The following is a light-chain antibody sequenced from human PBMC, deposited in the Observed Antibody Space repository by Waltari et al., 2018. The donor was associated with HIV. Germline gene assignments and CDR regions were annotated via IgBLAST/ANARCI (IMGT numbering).Light chain of an antibody. V-gene: IGLV1-51*01. J-gene: IGLJ3*02. CDR1: PSNIGNND. Sequence: QSVLTQPPSVSAAPGQKVTISCSGSPSNIGNNDVYWYQQFPETAPKLLIYDKDNRPPGIPDRVSGSKAGTSDSLGITGLQTGDEADYYCGTWDRSRSAMGFGGGTKLTVL. CDR3: GTWDRSRSAMG. CDR2: DKD.